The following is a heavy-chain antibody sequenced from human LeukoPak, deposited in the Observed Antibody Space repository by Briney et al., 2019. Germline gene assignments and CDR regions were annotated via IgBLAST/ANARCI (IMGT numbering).Heavy chain of an antibody. CDR2: IIPIFGTA. V-gene: IGHV1-69*05. D-gene: IGHD2-2*01. Sequence: GASVKVSCKASGGTFSSYAISWVRQAPGQGFEWMGGIIPIFGTANYAQKFQGRVTITTDESTSTAYMELSSLRSEDTAVYYCASGRYCSSTSCSRGFDYWGQGTLVTVSS. CDR3: ASGRYCSSTSCSRGFDY. J-gene: IGHJ4*02. CDR1: GGTFSSYA.